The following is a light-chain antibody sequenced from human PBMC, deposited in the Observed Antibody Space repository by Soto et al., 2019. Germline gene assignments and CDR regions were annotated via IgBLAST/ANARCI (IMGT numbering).Light chain of an antibody. Sequence: DIQMTQSPSSLSASVGDRVAITCRAGQSISRYLNWYQHKPGKAPNLLIYGASSLQSGVPSRFTGSGSGTDFTLTISTLQPEDFASYYCQQSYTTPWTFGQGTKVDI. CDR1: QSISRY. CDR2: GAS. V-gene: IGKV1-39*01. J-gene: IGKJ1*01. CDR3: QQSYTTPWT.